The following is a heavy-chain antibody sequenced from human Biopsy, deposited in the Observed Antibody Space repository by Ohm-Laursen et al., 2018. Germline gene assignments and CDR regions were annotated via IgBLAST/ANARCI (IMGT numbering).Heavy chain of an antibody. CDR1: GGSTSSYY. Sequence: GTPSPTSTVSGGSTSSYYWRLVPPPPREGLRGVWYFYFTGGTDYNPSLQSRVTISVDTSKNHFSLRLRSVTPADTAIYYCARDRGYYSDRTVPGYFDLWGRGTLVTVSS. CDR3: ARDRGYYSDRTVPGYFDL. J-gene: IGHJ2*01. V-gene: IGHV4-59*01. D-gene: IGHD3-22*01. CDR2: FYFTGGT.